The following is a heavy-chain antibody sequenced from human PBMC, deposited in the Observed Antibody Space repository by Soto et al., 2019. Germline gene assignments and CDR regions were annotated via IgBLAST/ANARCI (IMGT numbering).Heavy chain of an antibody. CDR1: GVTFSSYS. J-gene: IGHJ6*02. Sequence: EVQLVESGGGLVQPGGSLRLSCAASGVTFSSYSMNWVRQAPGKGLEWVSYISSSSSTIYYADSVKGRFTISRDNAKNSLYLQMNSLRDEDTAVYYCARGYGAYTPVYYYGMDVWGQGTTVTVSS. V-gene: IGHV3-48*02. D-gene: IGHD4-17*01. CDR2: ISSSSSTI. CDR3: ARGYGAYTPVYYYGMDV.